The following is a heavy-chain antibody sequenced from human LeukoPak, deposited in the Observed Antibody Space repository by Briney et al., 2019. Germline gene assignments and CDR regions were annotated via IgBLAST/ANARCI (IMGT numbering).Heavy chain of an antibody. Sequence: ASVTVSCKASGYTFTSYDINWVRQATGQGLEWMGWMNPNSGNTGYAQKFQGRVTMTRNTSISTAYMELSSLRSEDTAVYYCARGRRGAVAGPKGYYFDYWGQGTLVTVSS. CDR2: MNPNSGNT. D-gene: IGHD6-19*01. V-gene: IGHV1-8*01. CDR3: ARGRRGAVAGPKGYYFDY. J-gene: IGHJ4*02. CDR1: GYTFTSYD.